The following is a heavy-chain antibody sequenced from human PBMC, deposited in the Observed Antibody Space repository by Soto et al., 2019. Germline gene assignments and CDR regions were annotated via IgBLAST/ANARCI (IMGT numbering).Heavy chain of an antibody. CDR3: ARVVTTVKYYYYYYMDV. J-gene: IGHJ6*03. V-gene: IGHV4-34*01. D-gene: IGHD4-17*01. CDR2: INHSGST. CDR1: GGSFSGYD. Sequence: SETLSLTCAVYGGSFSGYDWSWIRQPPGKGLEWIGEINHSGSTNYNPSLKSRVTISVDTSKNQFSLKLSSVTAADTAVYYCARVVTTVKYYYYYYMDVWGKGTTVTVSS.